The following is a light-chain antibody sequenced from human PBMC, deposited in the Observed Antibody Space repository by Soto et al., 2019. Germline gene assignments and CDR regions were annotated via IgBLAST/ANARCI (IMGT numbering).Light chain of an antibody. V-gene: IGKV3-11*01. CDR3: QQRSNWPPET. CDR2: DAS. J-gene: IGKJ5*01. Sequence: EIVLTQSPGTLSLSPGERATLSCRASQSVTNHLAWYQQKPGQTPRLLIYDASNRATGIPARFSGSGSGTDFTLTISSLEPEDFAVYYCQQRSNWPPETFGQGTRLEIK. CDR1: QSVTNH.